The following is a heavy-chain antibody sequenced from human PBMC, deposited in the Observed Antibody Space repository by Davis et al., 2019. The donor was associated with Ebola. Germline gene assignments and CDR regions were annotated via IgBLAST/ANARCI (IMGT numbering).Heavy chain of an antibody. CDR3: AKDNRNIWSEV. D-gene: IGHD2/OR15-2a*01. Sequence: GGSLSLSCSASAFTSSTYVMSWVRLAPGKGLEWVSTYGTSADPYYADSVKARFTISRDKSKNTLYLQMKGLRVEETAIYYCAKDNRNIWSEVWGQGTMVTVSS. CDR2: GTSADP. CDR1: AFTSSTYV. J-gene: IGHJ3*01. V-gene: IGHV3-23*01.